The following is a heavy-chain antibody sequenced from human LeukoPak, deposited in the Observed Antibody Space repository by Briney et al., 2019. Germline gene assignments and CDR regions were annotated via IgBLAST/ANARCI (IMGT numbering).Heavy chain of an antibody. V-gene: IGHV4-34*01. CDR1: GGSFSGYY. CDR2: INHSGST. Sequence: SETLSLTCAVYGGSFSGYYWSWIRQPPGKGLEWIGEINHSGSTNYNPSLKSRVTISVDTSKNQFSLKLSPVTAADTAVYYCARFRVLRYFDWSAYYFDYWGQGTLVTVSS. CDR3: ARFRVLRYFDWSAYYFDY. J-gene: IGHJ4*02. D-gene: IGHD3-9*01.